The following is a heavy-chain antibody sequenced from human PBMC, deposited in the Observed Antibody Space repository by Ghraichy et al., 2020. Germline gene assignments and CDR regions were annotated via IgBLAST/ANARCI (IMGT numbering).Heavy chain of an antibody. D-gene: IGHD5-18*01. Sequence: SETLSLTCAVYGGSFSGYYWSWIRQPPGKGLEWIGEINHSGSTNYNPSLKSRVTISVDTSKNQFSLKLSSVTAADTAVYYCARRDLSGYSYGAWGQGTLVTVSS. V-gene: IGHV4-34*01. CDR3: ARRDLSGYSYGA. J-gene: IGHJ4*02. CDR2: INHSGST. CDR1: GGSFSGYY.